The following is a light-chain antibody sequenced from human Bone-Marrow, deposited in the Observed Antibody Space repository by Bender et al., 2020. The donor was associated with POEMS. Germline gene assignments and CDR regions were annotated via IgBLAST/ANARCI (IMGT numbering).Light chain of an antibody. CDR2: YDD. J-gene: IGLJ3*02. Sequence: QSVLTQPPSVSEAPRQRVTISCSGSRSNTGNNAVSWYQQVPGKAPKLLIYYDDLLPSGVSDRFSGSKSGTSASLAISGLQSEDEADYYCCSYIGSDTWVFGGGTKVTVL. V-gene: IGLV1-36*01. CDR3: CSYIGSDTWV. CDR1: RSNTGNNA.